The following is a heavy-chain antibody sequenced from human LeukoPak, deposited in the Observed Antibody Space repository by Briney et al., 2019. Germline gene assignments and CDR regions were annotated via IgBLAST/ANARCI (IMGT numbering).Heavy chain of an antibody. D-gene: IGHD5-24*01. CDR2: ISRGGDSI. V-gene: IGHV3-11*01. J-gene: IGHJ4*02. CDR3: ARDPQRGDGYNYDY. Sequence: GGSLRLSCAASGLTLNDHHMSRIRQAPGKGLEFVSYISRGGDSISYAESVKGRFTIFRDTSTNSLYLQMNSLRAEDTAVYYCARDPQRGDGYNYDYWGQGTLVTVSS. CDR1: GLTLNDHH.